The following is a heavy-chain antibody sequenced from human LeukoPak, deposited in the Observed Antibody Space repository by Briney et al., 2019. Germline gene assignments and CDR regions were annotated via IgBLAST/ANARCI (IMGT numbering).Heavy chain of an antibody. J-gene: IGHJ6*02. V-gene: IGHV4-39*01. Sequence: PSETLSPTCTASGDSISSSYYYWVWIRQPPGKGLEWIGSIYYGGSTYSNPSLKSRVTISSDTSKNQFPLKLYSVTATDTAVYYCARRSHCMGGSCPPVWGQGTTVTVSS. CDR2: IYYGGST. D-gene: IGHD2-15*01. CDR3: ARRSHCMGGSCPPV. CDR1: GDSISSSYYY.